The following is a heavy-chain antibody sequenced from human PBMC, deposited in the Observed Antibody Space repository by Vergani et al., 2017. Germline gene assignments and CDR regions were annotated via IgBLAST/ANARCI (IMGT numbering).Heavy chain of an antibody. CDR3: ARDPDIVVVPADPYYYYYYGMDV. CDR1: GYTFTSYG. CDR2: ISAYNGNT. J-gene: IGHJ6*02. Sequence: QVQLVQSGAEVKKPGASVKVSCKASGYTFTSYGISWVRQAPGQGLEWMGRISAYNGNTNYAQKLQGRVTMTTDTSTSTAYMELRSLRSDDTAVYYCARDPDIVVVPADPYYYYYYGMDVWGQGTTVTVSS. D-gene: IGHD2-2*01. V-gene: IGHV1-18*04.